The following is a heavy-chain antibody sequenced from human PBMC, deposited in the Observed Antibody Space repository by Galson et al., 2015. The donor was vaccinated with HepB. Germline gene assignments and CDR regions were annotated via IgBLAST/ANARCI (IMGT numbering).Heavy chain of an antibody. CDR1: GFSLSTSGMC. Sequence: PALVKPTQTLTLTCTFSGFSLSTSGMCVSWIRQPPGKALEWLARIDWDDNKYYSTSLKTRLTISKDTSKNQLVLTMTNMDPVDTATYYCARAEYSISTRGWFDSWGQGTLVTVSS. D-gene: IGHD6-6*01. V-gene: IGHV2-70*11. CDR2: IDWDDNK. CDR3: ARAEYSISTRGWFDS. J-gene: IGHJ5*01.